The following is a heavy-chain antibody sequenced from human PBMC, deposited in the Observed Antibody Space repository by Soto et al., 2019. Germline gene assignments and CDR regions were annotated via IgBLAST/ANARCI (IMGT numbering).Heavy chain of an antibody. J-gene: IGHJ4*02. CDR2: IRSKANDYAT. V-gene: IGHV3-73*01. CDR1: GFSFSDSA. Sequence: EVQLVESGGGLVQPGGSLKLSCAASGFSFSDSAIQWVRQASGKGLEWVGRIRSKANDYATAYAASVKGRFTISRDDSKNTAYLQMNSLKTEDTAVYYCVSHVGETYFDYWGQGTLVTVSS. D-gene: IGHD2-21*01. CDR3: VSHVGETYFDY.